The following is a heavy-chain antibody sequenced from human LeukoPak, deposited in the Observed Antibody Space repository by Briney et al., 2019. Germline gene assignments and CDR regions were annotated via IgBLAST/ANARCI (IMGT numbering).Heavy chain of an antibody. V-gene: IGHV1-46*01. Sequence: ASVKVSCKASGYTLTSYYMHWVRQAPGQGLEWMGIINPSGGSTNYAQKFQGRVTMTRDMSTSTVYMELSSLRSEDTAVYYCARGTTVTTLWYYYYYMDVWGKGTTVTVSS. D-gene: IGHD4-17*01. CDR1: GYTLTSYY. CDR3: ARGTTVTTLWYYYYYMDV. J-gene: IGHJ6*03. CDR2: INPSGGST.